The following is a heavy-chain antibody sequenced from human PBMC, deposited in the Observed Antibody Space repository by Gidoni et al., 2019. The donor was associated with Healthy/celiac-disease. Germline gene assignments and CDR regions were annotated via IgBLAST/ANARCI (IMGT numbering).Heavy chain of an antibody. CDR1: GYTFTSYY. CDR2: INPSGGST. D-gene: IGHD3-22*01. J-gene: IGHJ3*02. CDR3: AREGPAPSLHSSGYYIDDAFDI. V-gene: IGHV1-46*01. Sequence: QVQLVQSGAEVKKPGASVKVSCKASGYTFTSYYMHWVRQAPGQGLEWMGIINPSGGSTSYAQKFQGRVTMTRDTSTSTVYMELSSLRSEDTAVYYCAREGPAPSLHSSGYYIDDAFDIWGQGTMVTVSS.